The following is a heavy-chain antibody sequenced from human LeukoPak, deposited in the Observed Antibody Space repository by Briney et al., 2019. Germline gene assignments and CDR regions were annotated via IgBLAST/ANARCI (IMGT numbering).Heavy chain of an antibody. Sequence: GGSLRLSCAASGFTFSSHWMSWVRQAPGKGLEWVSAISGSGGSTYYADSVKGRFTISRDNSKNTLYLQMNSLRAEDTAVYYCAKASAMIVVVSKHFDYWGQGTLVTVSS. V-gene: IGHV3-23*01. CDR1: GFTFSSHW. J-gene: IGHJ4*02. CDR3: AKASAMIVVVSKHFDY. CDR2: ISGSGGST. D-gene: IGHD3-22*01.